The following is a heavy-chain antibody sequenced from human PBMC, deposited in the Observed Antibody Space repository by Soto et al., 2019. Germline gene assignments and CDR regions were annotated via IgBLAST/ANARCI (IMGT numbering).Heavy chain of an antibody. Sequence: ASVKVSCKASGYTFIAHYIHWVRQAPVQDLEWMVWITPNSGGTKYAQKFQGRVTMTRDASINTAYVDVPGLTFDDTSVYFCARAVGRRALNGELDVWGLGLLITVSS. CDR3: ARAVGRRALNGELDV. CDR2: ITPNSGGT. CDR1: GYTFIAHY. V-gene: IGHV1-2*02. J-gene: IGHJ3*01. D-gene: IGHD3-9*01.